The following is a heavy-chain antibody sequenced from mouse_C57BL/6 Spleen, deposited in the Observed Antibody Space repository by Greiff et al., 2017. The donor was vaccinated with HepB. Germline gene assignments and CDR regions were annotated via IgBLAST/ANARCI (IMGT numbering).Heavy chain of an antibody. CDR2: INPNNGGT. Sequence: EVQLQQSGPELVKPGASVKISCKASGYTFTDYYMNWVKQSHGKSLEWIGDINPNNGGTSYNQKFKGKATLTVDKSSSTAYMELRSLTSEDSAVYYCARGDNWDPLAMDYWGQGTSVTVSS. V-gene: IGHV1-26*01. D-gene: IGHD4-1*01. CDR1: GYTFTDYY. J-gene: IGHJ4*01. CDR3: ARGDNWDPLAMDY.